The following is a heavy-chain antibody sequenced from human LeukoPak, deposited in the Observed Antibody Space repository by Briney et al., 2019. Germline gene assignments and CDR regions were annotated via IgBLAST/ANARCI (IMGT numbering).Heavy chain of an antibody. D-gene: IGHD6-6*01. Sequence: PGGSLILSCAASGCTFSSYSMSWVRQAPGKGLEWVSAISGSGGSTYYADSVKGRFTISRDNSKNTLYLQMNSLRAEDTAVYYCAKWQLVRSFVDYWGQGTLVTVSS. V-gene: IGHV3-23*01. CDR1: GCTFSSYS. CDR2: ISGSGGST. J-gene: IGHJ4*02. CDR3: AKWQLVRSFVDY.